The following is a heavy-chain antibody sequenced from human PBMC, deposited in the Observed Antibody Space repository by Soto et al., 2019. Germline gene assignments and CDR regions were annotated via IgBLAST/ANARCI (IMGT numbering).Heavy chain of an antibody. J-gene: IGHJ4*02. D-gene: IGHD2-15*01. CDR1: GGSIGSSSYY. CDR3: ARHTPAISISDH. CDR2: IYYSGST. V-gene: IGHV4-39*01. Sequence: SETLSLTCTVSGGSIGSSSYYWGGIRQPPGKGLEWIGSIYYSGSTYYNPSLKSRVTISVDTSKNQFSLKLSSVTAADTAVYYCARHTPAISISDHWGQGTLVTVSS.